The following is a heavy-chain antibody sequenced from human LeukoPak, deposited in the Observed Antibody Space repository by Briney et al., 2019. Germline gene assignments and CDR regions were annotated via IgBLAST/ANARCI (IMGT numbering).Heavy chain of an antibody. CDR3: ARDAGIDY. V-gene: IGHV3-53*01. J-gene: IGHJ4*02. D-gene: IGHD6-13*01. CDR1: GFSVSTKY. CDR2: INVGGDT. Sequence: GGSLRLSCAASGFSVSTKYMSWGRQAPGKGLEWVSIINVGGDTYYADSVKGRFTISRDTSKNSLYLQMNSLRAEDTAVYYCARDAGIDYWGQGTLVTVSS.